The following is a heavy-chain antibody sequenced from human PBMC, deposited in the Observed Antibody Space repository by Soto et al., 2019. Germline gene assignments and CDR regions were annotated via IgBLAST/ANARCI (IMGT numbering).Heavy chain of an antibody. Sequence: QLLESGGGLVQPGGSLRLSCVASGFPFSSNAMGLVRQAPGRGLEWISGVSGGGGRTYYADSVKGRFTISRDNSKDTLYLQMSSLRAEDTAKYYCAKIAEAVAGTVYGYWGQGTLVTVSS. J-gene: IGHJ4*02. V-gene: IGHV3-23*01. D-gene: IGHD6-19*01. CDR1: GFPFSSNA. CDR2: VSGGGGRT. CDR3: AKIAEAVAGTVYGY.